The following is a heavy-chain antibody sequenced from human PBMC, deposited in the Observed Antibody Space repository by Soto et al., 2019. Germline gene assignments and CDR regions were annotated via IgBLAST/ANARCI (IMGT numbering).Heavy chain of an antibody. CDR2: ISGSGGST. D-gene: IGHD2-2*01. CDR3: AKDRGWWEGIVVVPAASPVPFDY. V-gene: IGHV3-23*01. CDR1: GFTFSSYA. Sequence: HPGGSLRLSCAASGFTFSSYAMSWVRQAPGKGLEWVSAISGSGGSTYYADSVKGRFTISRDNSKNTLYLQMNSLRAEDTAVYYCAKDRGWWEGIVVVPAASPVPFDYWGQGTLVTVPQ. J-gene: IGHJ4*02.